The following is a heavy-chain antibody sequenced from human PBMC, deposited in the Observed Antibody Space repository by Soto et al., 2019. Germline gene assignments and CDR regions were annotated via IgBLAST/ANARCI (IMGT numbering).Heavy chain of an antibody. CDR3: AHAGDYDLLTFDH. J-gene: IGHJ4*02. D-gene: IGHD4-17*01. Sequence: QITLKESGPTLVRPAQTLTLTCDFSGFSLSTYHMGVAWIRQPPGKALEWLAPIYWDDDKRYSPSLKNRHAISKDTSSNQVVLTITNIDPGDSATYFCAHAGDYDLLTFDHWGPGTLVTVSS. CDR1: GFSLSTYHMG. V-gene: IGHV2-5*02. CDR2: IYWDDDK.